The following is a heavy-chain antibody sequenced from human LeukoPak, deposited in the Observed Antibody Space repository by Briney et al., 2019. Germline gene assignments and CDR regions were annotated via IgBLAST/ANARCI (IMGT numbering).Heavy chain of an antibody. CDR1: GFTFSSYG. CDR3: ARGMGGATNRWLDP. Sequence: GGSLRLSCAASGFTFSSYGMHWVRQAPGKGLEWVAVIWYDGSNKYYADSVKGRFTISRDNSKNTLYLQMNSLRAEDTAVYYCARGMGGATNRWLDPWGQGTLVTVSS. D-gene: IGHD1-26*01. CDR2: IWYDGSNK. V-gene: IGHV3-33*01. J-gene: IGHJ5*02.